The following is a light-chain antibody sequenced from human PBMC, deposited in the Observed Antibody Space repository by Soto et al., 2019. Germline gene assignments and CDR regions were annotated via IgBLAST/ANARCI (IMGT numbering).Light chain of an antibody. V-gene: IGKV1-39*01. CDR2: SAS. CDR3: QQSYSTPPN. J-gene: IGKJ2*01. Sequence: IPMTQSPSSLSASVGDRVTLTCRTSRAINNYVNWYQHHPGRVPKLLISSASILQAGVPSRFSAGGSGTHFALTINILQPEDVATYYCQQSYSTPPNFGQGTKLEI. CDR1: RAINNY.